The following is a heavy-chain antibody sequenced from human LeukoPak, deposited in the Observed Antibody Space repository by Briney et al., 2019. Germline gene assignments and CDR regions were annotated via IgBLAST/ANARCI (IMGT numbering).Heavy chain of an antibody. CDR2: IYYSGNT. J-gene: IGHJ4*02. CDR1: GGSISSSSYY. Sequence: PSETLSLTCTVSGGSISSSSYYWDWIRQPPGTGLEWIGAIYYSGNTNYNPSLKSRVTISVDTSKNQFSLKLSPVTAADTAVYYCARHRIPAALASAFDYWGQGTPVTVSS. D-gene: IGHD2-2*01. CDR3: ARHRIPAALASAFDY. V-gene: IGHV4-39*01.